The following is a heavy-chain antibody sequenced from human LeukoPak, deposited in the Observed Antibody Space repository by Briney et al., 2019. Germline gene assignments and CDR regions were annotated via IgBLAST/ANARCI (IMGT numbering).Heavy chain of an antibody. CDR2: INSDGSST. CDR1: GFTFSSYW. J-gene: IGHJ5*02. CDR3: AREGGSGWYSGWFDP. Sequence: GGSLRLSCAASGFTFSSYWMHWVRQAPGKGLVWVSRINSDGSSTSYADSVKGRFTISRDNAKNTLYLQMNTLRVEDTAVYYCAREGGSGWYSGWFDPWGQGTLVTVSS. D-gene: IGHD6-19*01. V-gene: IGHV3-74*01.